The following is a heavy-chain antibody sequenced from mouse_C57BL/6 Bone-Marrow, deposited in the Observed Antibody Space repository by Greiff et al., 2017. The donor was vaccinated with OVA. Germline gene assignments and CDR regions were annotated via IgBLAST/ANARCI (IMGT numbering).Heavy chain of an antibody. CDR3: ARRVSNDGYGAMDY. CDR1: GYTFTSYW. J-gene: IGHJ4*01. D-gene: IGHD2-2*01. V-gene: IGHV1-55*01. Sequence: QVHVKQPGAELVKPGASVKMSCKASGYTFTSYWITWVKQRPGQGLEWIGDIYPGSGSTNYNEKFKSKATLTVDTSSSTAYMQLSSLTSEDSAVYYCARRVSNDGYGAMDYWGQGTSVTVSS. CDR2: IYPGSGST.